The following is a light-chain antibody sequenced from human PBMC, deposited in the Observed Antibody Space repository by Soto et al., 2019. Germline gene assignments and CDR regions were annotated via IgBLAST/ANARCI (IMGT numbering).Light chain of an antibody. CDR2: GAF. J-gene: IGKJ1*01. V-gene: IGKV3-15*01. CDR1: QSVSSN. Sequence: VMTQSPATLSVSPGESATLSCRASQSVSSNLAWYQQKPGQAPRLLIYGAFTRATGVPARFSGSGSGTEFTLTITSLQSEDFAVYCCQQYNNWPWTFGQGTKV. CDR3: QQYNNWPWT.